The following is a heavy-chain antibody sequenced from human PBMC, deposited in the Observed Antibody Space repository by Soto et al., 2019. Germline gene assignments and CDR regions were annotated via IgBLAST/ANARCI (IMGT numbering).Heavy chain of an antibody. V-gene: IGHV4-31*03. CDR2: NYYSGIT. Sequence: QVQLQESGPGLVKPSQTLSLTCTVSGGSISSGGYYWTWIRQHPGKGLEWIGYNYYSGITYYNPSLKIRFTISLDTSKTQFALRLTSVTAADTAVYYCSRGSSIASLYYGMDVWCHGTTVTVSS. J-gene: IGHJ6*02. CDR1: GGSISSGGYY. D-gene: IGHD6-6*01. CDR3: SRGSSIASLYYGMDV.